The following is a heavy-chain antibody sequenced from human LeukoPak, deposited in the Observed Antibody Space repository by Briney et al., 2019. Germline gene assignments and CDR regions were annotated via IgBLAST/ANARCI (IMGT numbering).Heavy chain of an antibody. Sequence: ASVKVSCKASGYTFTSYDINWVRQATGQGLEWMGWMNPNSGNTGYAQKFQGRVTMTRNTSISTAYTELSSLRSEDTAVYYCARGPIEYYDSSGYPFWGQGTLVTVSS. V-gene: IGHV1-8*01. CDR1: GYTFTSYD. J-gene: IGHJ4*02. CDR2: MNPNSGNT. D-gene: IGHD3-22*01. CDR3: ARGPIEYYDSSGYPF.